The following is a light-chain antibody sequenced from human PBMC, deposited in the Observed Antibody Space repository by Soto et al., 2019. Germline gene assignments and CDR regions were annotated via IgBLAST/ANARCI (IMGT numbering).Light chain of an antibody. Sequence: EIVMTHSPATLSVSPGERATLSCRASQSVSSNLTWYQQKPGQAPRLLIYGASTRATGIPARFSGSGSGTEFTFTISSLKSEDFAVYYCQQYNNWPPLITFGQGTRLEI. V-gene: IGKV3-15*01. CDR1: QSVSSN. CDR2: GAS. CDR3: QQYNNWPPLIT. J-gene: IGKJ5*01.